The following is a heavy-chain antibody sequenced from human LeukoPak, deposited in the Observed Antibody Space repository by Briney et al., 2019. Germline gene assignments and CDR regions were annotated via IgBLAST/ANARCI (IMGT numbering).Heavy chain of an antibody. J-gene: IGHJ4*02. D-gene: IGHD5-24*01. CDR1: GYTFTNFA. Sequence: GASVKVSCKASGYTFTNFAISWVRQAPGQGLEWMGRIIPILGIANYAQKFQGRVTITADKSTSTVYMELSSLRSEDTAVYYCARVGDVEMATIPPDYWGQGTLVTVSS. CDR2: IIPILGIA. CDR3: ARVGDVEMATIPPDY. V-gene: IGHV1-69*04.